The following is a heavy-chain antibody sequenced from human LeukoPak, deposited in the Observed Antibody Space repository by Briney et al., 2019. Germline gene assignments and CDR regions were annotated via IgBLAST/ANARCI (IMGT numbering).Heavy chain of an antibody. J-gene: IGHJ4*02. V-gene: IGHV4-59*01. Sequence: SETLSLTCTVSGGSISSYYWSWIRQPPGKGLEWIGYIYYDGYPNYSPSLRSRITISVEKSKSQFSLNLRSVTAADTALYFCAGTELGYCTVTGCPLESWGQGTLVTVSS. CDR3: AGTELGYCTVTGCPLES. D-gene: IGHD2-8*02. CDR2: IYYDGYP. CDR1: GGSISSYY.